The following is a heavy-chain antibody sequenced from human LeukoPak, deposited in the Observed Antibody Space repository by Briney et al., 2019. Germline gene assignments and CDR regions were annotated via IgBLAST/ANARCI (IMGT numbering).Heavy chain of an antibody. CDR1: GYSFTPYY. CDR3: ASWAGGNEPVASFDY. Sequence: GSSVKVSYKPTGYSFTPYYILWMRHAPGHGLECMGWINLYNGATKYAQRFQSRVTMTRDTSISTAYMELSRLRSDDTATYYCASWAGGNEPVASFDYWGQGTLVTVSS. D-gene: IGHD1-14*01. V-gene: IGHV1-2*02. CDR2: INLYNGAT. J-gene: IGHJ4*02.